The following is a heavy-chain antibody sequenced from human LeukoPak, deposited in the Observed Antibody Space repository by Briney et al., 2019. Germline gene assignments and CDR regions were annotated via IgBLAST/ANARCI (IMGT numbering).Heavy chain of an antibody. J-gene: IGHJ3*02. Sequence: GGSLRLSCAASGFTFSSYTMTWVRQAPGKGLEWVSSISSTSTYIYYADSVKGRFTISRDNAHNSVYLQINSLRAEDTAVCYCANFKVPAPDALDIWGQGTMITVSS. D-gene: IGHD2-2*01. CDR1: GFTFSSYT. CDR2: ISSTSTYI. CDR3: ANFKVPAPDALDI. V-gene: IGHV3-21*01.